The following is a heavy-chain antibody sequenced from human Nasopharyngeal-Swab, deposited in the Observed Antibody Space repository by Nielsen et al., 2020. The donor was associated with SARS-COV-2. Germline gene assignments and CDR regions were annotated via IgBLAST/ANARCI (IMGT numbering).Heavy chain of an antibody. CDR2: IWYDGSNK. J-gene: IGHJ6*02. Sequence: GESLKISCAASGFTFSSYGMHWVRQAPGKGLEWVAVIWYDGSNKYYADSVKGRFTISRDNSKNTLYLQMNSLRAEDTAVYYCARSRREKLLWLGRCYYYCMDFWGQGTTVTFSS. CDR1: GFTFSSYG. V-gene: IGHV3-33*01. CDR3: ARSRREKLLWLGRCYYYCMDF. D-gene: IGHD2-2*01.